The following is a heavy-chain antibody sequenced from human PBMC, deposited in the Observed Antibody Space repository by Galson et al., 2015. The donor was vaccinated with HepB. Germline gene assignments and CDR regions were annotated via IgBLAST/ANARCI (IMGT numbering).Heavy chain of an antibody. Sequence: SLRLSCAASGFTFSGSAMHWVRQASGKGLEWVGRIRSKANSYATAYAASVKGRFTISRDDSKNTAYLQMNSLKTEDTAVYYCTRQGALWFGELLYYYMDVWGKGTTVTVSS. CDR3: TRQGALWFGELLYYYMDV. V-gene: IGHV3-73*01. J-gene: IGHJ6*03. CDR1: GFTFSGSA. D-gene: IGHD3-10*01. CDR2: IRSKANSYAT.